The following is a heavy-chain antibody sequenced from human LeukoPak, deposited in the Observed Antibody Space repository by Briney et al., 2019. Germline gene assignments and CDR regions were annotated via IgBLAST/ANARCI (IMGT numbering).Heavy chain of an antibody. Sequence: GRSLRLSCAASGFTFSSYGMHWVRQAPGKGLEWVSSISSSSSYIYYADSVKGRFTISRDNAKNSLYLQMNSLRAEDTAVYYCARDKGIYDFWSGYYWYWGQGTLVTVSS. CDR1: GFTFSSYG. CDR3: ARDKGIYDFWSGYYWY. CDR2: ISSSSSYI. J-gene: IGHJ4*02. D-gene: IGHD3-3*01. V-gene: IGHV3-21*01.